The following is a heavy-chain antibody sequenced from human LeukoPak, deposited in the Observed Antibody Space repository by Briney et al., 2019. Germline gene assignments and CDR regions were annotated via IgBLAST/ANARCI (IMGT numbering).Heavy chain of an antibody. J-gene: IGHJ4*02. D-gene: IGHD3-16*01. CDR2: IYYSGST. CDR1: GGSISSYY. V-gene: IGHV4-59*01. Sequence: PSETLSLTCTVSGGSISSYYWSWIRQPPRKGLEWIGYIYYSGSTNYNPSLRSRVTISVDTSKNQFSLKLSSVTAADTAVYYCARAENGLSYWGQGTLVTVSS. CDR3: ARAENGLSY.